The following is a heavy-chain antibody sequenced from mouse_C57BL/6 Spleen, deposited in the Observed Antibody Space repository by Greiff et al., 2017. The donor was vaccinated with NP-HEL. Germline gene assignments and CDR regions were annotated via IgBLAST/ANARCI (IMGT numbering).Heavy chain of an antibody. CDR1: GYTFTSYW. J-gene: IGHJ2*01. Sequence: VQLQESGAELVKPGASVKLSCKASGYTFTSYWMHWVKQRPGRGLEWIGRIDPNSGGTKYNEKFKSKATLTVDKPSSTAYMQLSSLTSEDSAVYYCAREGIGWLLRPLDYWGQGTTLTVSS. CDR3: AREGIGWLLRPLDY. D-gene: IGHD2-3*01. CDR2: IDPNSGGT. V-gene: IGHV1-72*01.